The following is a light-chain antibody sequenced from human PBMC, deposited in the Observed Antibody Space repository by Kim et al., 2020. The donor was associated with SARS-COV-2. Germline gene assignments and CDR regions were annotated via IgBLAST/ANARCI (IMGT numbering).Light chain of an antibody. Sequence: GRAVTISCSRTTSNSDDSDYVSWYHQRPGTAPKLMVYDLITRPSGVPDRFSGSKSCATASLTVSGLQAEDEYDYAGCAWVPGAYVFGTGTKVTVL. CDR2: DLI. CDR3: CAWVPGAYV. J-gene: IGLJ1*01. V-gene: IGLV2-11*01. CDR1: TSNSDDSDY.